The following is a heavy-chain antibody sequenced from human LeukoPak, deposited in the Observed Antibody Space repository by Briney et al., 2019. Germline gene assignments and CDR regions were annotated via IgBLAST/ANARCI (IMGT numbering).Heavy chain of an antibody. Sequence: GGSLRLSCAASGFTLCNYAMCWGRQGPGEGPGWVAGICYSSGSIYYLASVKGRFTISRDNSRNTLYLQMKSLRAEDTAVYYCAKDVLRLNYGYFDLWGRGTLVSVSS. CDR1: GFTLCNYA. J-gene: IGHJ2*01. CDR3: AKDVLRLNYGYFDL. CDR2: ICYSSGSI. D-gene: IGHD3-16*01. V-gene: IGHV3-23*01.